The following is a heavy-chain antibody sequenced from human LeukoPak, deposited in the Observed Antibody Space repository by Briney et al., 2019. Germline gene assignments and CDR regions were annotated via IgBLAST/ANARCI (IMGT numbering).Heavy chain of an antibody. CDR2: VYHTGHT. J-gene: IGHJ4*02. D-gene: IGHD3-16*01. V-gene: IGHV4-59*01. CDR1: GDSISGYY. Sequence: SETLSLTCTVSGDSISGYYWSWIRQPPGEGLEWIGYVYHTGHTHYSPSLKSRVTVSLDTSRNQVSLILSSVTAADTAVYYCARHRFGHLFDYWGQGTLVFVSS. CDR3: ARHRFGHLFDY.